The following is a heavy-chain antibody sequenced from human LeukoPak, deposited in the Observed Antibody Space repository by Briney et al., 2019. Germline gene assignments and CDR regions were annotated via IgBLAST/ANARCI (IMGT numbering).Heavy chain of an antibody. CDR1: GGTFNSYA. D-gene: IGHD4-17*01. V-gene: IGHV1-69*06. J-gene: IGHJ4*02. CDR2: IIPIFGTA. Sequence: SVKVSCKASGGTFNSYAISWVRQAPGQGLEWMGGIIPIFGTANYAQKFQGRVTITADKSTSTAYMELSSLRSEDTAVYYCARDRSTVHYYFDYWGQGTLVTVSS. CDR3: ARDRSTVHYYFDY.